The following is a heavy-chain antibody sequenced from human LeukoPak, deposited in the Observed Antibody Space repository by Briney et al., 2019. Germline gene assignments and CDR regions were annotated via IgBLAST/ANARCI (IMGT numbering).Heavy chain of an antibody. V-gene: IGHV4-30-4*08. CDR2: IYYSGST. Sequence: PSETLSLTCTVSGSSISSGGYYWSWIRQPPGKGLEWIGYIYYSGSTYYNPSLKSRVTISVDTSKNQFSLKLSSVTAADTAVYYCARGGGLRTGGAFDIWGQGTMVTVSS. CDR3: ARGGGLRTGGAFDI. CDR1: GSSISSGGYY. D-gene: IGHD3-10*01. J-gene: IGHJ3*02.